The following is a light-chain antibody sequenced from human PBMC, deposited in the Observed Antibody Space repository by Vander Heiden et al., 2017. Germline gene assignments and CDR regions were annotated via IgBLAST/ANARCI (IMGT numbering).Light chain of an antibody. V-gene: IGKV1-39*01. CDR2: TAY. J-gene: IGKJ2*01. Sequence: DIQMAQSPSSLSASIGDRVTITCRASQSIDSSLNWFQQKPGKAPKLLIYTAYSLQSWVPSRFNGSGSATEFTLTISRLQAEDFATYFCQQRHSAPYTFGQGTKVEMK. CDR1: QSIDSS. CDR3: QQRHSAPYT.